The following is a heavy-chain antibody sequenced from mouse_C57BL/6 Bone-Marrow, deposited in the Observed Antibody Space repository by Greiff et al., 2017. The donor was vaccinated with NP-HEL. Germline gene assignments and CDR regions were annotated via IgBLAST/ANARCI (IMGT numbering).Heavy chain of an antibody. V-gene: IGHV1-26*01. D-gene: IGHD1-1*01. CDR2: INPNNGGT. J-gene: IGHJ2*01. Sequence: EVQLQQSGPELVKPGASVKISCKASGYTFTDYYMNWVKQSHGKSLEWIGDINPNNGGTSYNQKFKGKATLTVDKSSSTAYMELRSLTSEDSAVYYCARPLTVVAGSYFDYWGQGTTLTVSS. CDR1: GYTFTDYY. CDR3: ARPLTVVAGSYFDY.